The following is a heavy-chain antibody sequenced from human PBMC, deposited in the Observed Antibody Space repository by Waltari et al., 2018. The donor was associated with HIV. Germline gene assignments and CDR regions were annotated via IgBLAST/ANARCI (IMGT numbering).Heavy chain of an antibody. CDR1: GGSISSSSYY. D-gene: IGHD4-17*01. CDR3: ARPRGYGDHGGFWGFDY. V-gene: IGHV4-39*01. Sequence: QLQLQESGPGLVKPSETLSLTCTVSGGSISSSSYYWGWIRQPPGKGLEWIGSIYYSGSTYYTPSLKSRVTISVDTSKNQFSLKLSSVTAADTAVYYCARPRGYGDHGGFWGFDYWGQGTLVTVSS. CDR2: IYYSGST. J-gene: IGHJ4*02.